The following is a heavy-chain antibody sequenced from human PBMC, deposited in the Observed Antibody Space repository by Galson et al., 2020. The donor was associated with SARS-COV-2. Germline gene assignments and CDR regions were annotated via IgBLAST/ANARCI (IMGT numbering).Heavy chain of an antibody. V-gene: IGHV4-39*07. D-gene: IGHD4-4*01. J-gene: IGHJ4*02. CDR2: ISYSGTT. CDR1: GGSISSSRYY. CDR3: AREARNSWYFDY. Sequence: SETLSLTCTVSGGSISSSRYYWGWIRQPPGKGLEWIGSISYSGTTYYNPSLKSRVTISADTSKNQFSLKLNSVTAADTAVYYCAREARNSWYFDYWAQGTLVTVSS.